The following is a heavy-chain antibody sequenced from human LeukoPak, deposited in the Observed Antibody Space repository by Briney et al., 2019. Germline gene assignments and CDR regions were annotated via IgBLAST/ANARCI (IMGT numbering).Heavy chain of an antibody. CDR2: INGYNGNS. D-gene: IGHD6-6*01. CDR3: ARGISRLPSAAFDI. V-gene: IGHV1-18*01. J-gene: IGHJ3*02. Sequence: ASVTVSCKASGYSFTSHGISWVRQAPGQGLEWMGWINGYNGNSNYAQILQGRVTMTTDTSTITAYMELRSLRSDDTAVYYCARGISRLPSAAFDIWGQGTMVTVSS. CDR1: GYSFTSHG.